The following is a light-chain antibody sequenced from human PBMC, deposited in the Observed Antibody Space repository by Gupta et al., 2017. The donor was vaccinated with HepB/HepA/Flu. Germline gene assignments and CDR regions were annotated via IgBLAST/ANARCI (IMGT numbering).Light chain of an antibody. CDR2: DDS. V-gene: IGLV3-21*03. J-gene: IGLJ1*01. Sequence: SYVLSQLPSVSVAPGKPARITCGGNNTGSKSVHWYQQKPGQAPILIVYDDSDRPSGTPERFSGSNSGNTATLTINRVEAGDEADYYCQVLDSSSRYPEVFGTGTKVTVL. CDR1: NTGSKS. CDR3: QVLDSSSRYPEV.